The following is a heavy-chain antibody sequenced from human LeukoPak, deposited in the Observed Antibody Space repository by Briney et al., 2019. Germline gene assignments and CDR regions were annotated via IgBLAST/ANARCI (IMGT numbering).Heavy chain of an antibody. CDR1: GYTFTSYD. V-gene: IGHV1-8*01. CDR3: ARGPLGYCSSTSCYWYYYYGMDV. CDR2: MNPNSGNT. J-gene: IGHJ6*02. Sequence: ASVKVSCKASGYTFTSYDINWVRQSTGQGLEWMGWMNPNSGNTGYAQKFQGRVTMTRNTSISTAYMELSSLRYEDTAVYYCARGPLGYCSSTSCYWYYYYGMDVWGQGTTVTVSS. D-gene: IGHD2-2*01.